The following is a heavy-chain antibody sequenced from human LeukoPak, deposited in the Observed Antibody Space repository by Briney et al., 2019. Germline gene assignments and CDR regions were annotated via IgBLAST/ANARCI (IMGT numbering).Heavy chain of an antibody. V-gene: IGHV3-11*03. CDR1: GFTFSDYY. CDR2: ISGSSSYT. Sequence: PGGSLRLSCAASGFTFSDYYMSGIRQAPGKGLESVSYISGSSSYTNYADSVKGRFTISRDNAKNSLYLQMNSLRAEDTAVYYCARIRGYSYGIDYWGQGTLVTVSS. D-gene: IGHD5-18*01. CDR3: ARIRGYSYGIDY. J-gene: IGHJ4*02.